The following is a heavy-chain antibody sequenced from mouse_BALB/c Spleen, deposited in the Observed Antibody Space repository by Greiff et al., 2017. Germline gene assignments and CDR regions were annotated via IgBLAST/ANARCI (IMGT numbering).Heavy chain of an antibody. CDR3: ARGGVWDY. CDR2: IAPGSGST. J-gene: IGHJ2*01. Sequence: LVKPGASVKLSCKASGYTFTSYWINWIKQRPGQGLEWIGRIAPGSGSTYYNEMFKGKATLTVDTSSSTAYIQLSSLSSEDSAVYFCARGGVWDYWGQGTTLTVSS. V-gene: IGHV1S41*01. D-gene: IGHD2-10*02. CDR1: GYTFTSYW.